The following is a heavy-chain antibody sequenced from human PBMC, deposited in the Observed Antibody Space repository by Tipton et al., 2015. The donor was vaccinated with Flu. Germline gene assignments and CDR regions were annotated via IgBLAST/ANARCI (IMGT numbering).Heavy chain of an antibody. CDR2: IYYSGST. Sequence: TLSLTCLVSGDSIGSGYYWGWIRQPPGKGLEWVGYIYYSGSTNYNPSLKNRVTISVDTSKNQFSLKLTSVTAADTAVYFCAREDFDSREYYPNWFDPWGQGTLVTVSP. V-gene: IGHV4-61*01. CDR3: AREDFDSREYYPNWFDP. CDR1: GDSIGSGYY. D-gene: IGHD3-22*01. J-gene: IGHJ5*02.